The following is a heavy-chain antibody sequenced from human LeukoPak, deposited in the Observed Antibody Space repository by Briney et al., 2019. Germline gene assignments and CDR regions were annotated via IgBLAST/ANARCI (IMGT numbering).Heavy chain of an antibody. J-gene: IGHJ4*02. V-gene: IGHV1-69*05. D-gene: IGHD5-18*01. CDR2: IIPIFGTA. CDR3: ARDKKQLWLHT. CDR1: GGTFSSYA. Sequence: AASVKVSCKASGGTFSSYAISWVRQAPGQGLEWMGGIIPIFGTANYAQKFQGRVTITTDESASTAYMELSSLRSEDTAVYYCARDKKQLWLHTWGQGTLVTVSS.